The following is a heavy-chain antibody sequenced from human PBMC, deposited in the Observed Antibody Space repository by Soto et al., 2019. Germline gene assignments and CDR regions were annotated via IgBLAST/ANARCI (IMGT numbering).Heavy chain of an antibody. J-gene: IGHJ6*02. CDR3: ASGFKGVILSEYCRRGSAFPDHSFFGMDV. D-gene: IGHD2-15*01. Sequence: ASVKVSCKASGYTFTTYGISWVRQAPGQGLEWMGWISANNGNTNYAQSLQGRVNMNTVTAMSTVYMELRSLRSGDTVVYYCASGFKGVILSEYCRRGSAFPDHSFFGMDVWSQWTTVTVSS. CDR2: ISANNGNT. V-gene: IGHV1-18*01. CDR1: GYTFTTYG.